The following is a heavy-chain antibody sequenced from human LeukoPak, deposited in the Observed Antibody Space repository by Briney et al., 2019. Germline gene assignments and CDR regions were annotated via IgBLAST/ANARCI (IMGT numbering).Heavy chain of an antibody. D-gene: IGHD6-13*01. V-gene: IGHV3-30-3*01. CDR1: GFTFSDYA. Sequence: GRSLRLSCAASGFTFSDYAMHWVRQAPGKGLEWVAVISYDGSNKYYADSVKGRFTFSRDNSKNTLYLQMNSLRAEDTAVYYCARVSGPAAAGTYDAFDIWGQGTMVTVSS. J-gene: IGHJ3*02. CDR2: ISYDGSNK. CDR3: ARVSGPAAAGTYDAFDI.